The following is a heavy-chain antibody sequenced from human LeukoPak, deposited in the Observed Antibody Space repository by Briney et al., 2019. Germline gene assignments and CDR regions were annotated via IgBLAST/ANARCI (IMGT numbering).Heavy chain of an antibody. Sequence: GTSVKVSCKASGFTFTSSAVQWVRQARGQRLEWIGWIVVGSGNTNYAQKFQERVTITRDMSTSTAYMELSSLRSEDTAVYYCAAGAEWELLYGHDYWGQGTLVTASS. D-gene: IGHD1-26*01. V-gene: IGHV1-58*01. CDR3: AAGAEWELLYGHDY. CDR1: GFTFTSSA. J-gene: IGHJ4*02. CDR2: IVVGSGNT.